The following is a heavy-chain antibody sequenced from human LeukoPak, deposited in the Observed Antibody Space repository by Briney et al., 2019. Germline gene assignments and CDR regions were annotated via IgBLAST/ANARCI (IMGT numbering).Heavy chain of an antibody. CDR2: ISGSGGST. CDR1: GFTFSSYA. Sequence: PGGSLRLSCAASGFTFSSYAMSWVRQAPGKGLEWVSAISGSGGSTYYADSVKGRFTISRDNSKNTLDLQMNSRRAEDTAVYYCAKDRRERYGDYVFDYWGQGTLVTVSS. CDR3: AKDRRERYGDYVFDY. V-gene: IGHV3-23*01. D-gene: IGHD4-17*01. J-gene: IGHJ4*02.